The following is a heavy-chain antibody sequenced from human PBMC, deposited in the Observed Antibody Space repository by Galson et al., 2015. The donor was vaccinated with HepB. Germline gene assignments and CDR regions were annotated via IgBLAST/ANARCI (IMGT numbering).Heavy chain of an antibody. CDR1: GASTSSSSYY. CDR3: ARALGGSYFYGLDV. D-gene: IGHD3-16*02. CDR2: VYYSGVT. V-gene: IGHV4-39*01. Sequence: LTCTVSGASTSSSSYYWNWIRQSPEKGLEWIGSVYYSGVTYYNPSLQSRVTISVDTSKNQFSLRLNSVTATDTALYYCARALGGSYFYGLDVWGQGTTVAVSS. J-gene: IGHJ6*02.